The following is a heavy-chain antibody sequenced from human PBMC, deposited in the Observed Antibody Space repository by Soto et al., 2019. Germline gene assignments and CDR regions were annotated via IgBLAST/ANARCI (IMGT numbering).Heavy chain of an antibody. J-gene: IGHJ6*02. Sequence: PSETLSLTCTVSGGSISSYYWSWIRQPPGKGLEWIGYIYYSGSTNYNPSIKSRVTISVDTSKNQFSLKLSSVTAADTAVYYCARAESGYSSGWYAYYYYGMDVWGQGTTVTVSS. CDR2: IYYSGST. CDR1: GGSISSYY. CDR3: ARAESGYSSGWYAYYYYGMDV. V-gene: IGHV4-59*01. D-gene: IGHD6-19*01.